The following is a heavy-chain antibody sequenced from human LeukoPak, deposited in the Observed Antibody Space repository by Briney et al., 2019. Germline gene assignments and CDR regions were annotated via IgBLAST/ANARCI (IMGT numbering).Heavy chain of an antibody. J-gene: IGHJ6*02. Sequence: TSETLSLTCTVSGGSISSSSYYWGWIRQPPGKGLEWIGSIYYSGSTYYNPSLKSRVTISVDTSKNQFSLKLSSVTAADTAVYYCAREAGSVTTYSCYYYYGMGVWGQGTTVTVSS. D-gene: IGHD4-17*01. V-gene: IGHV4-39*01. CDR1: GGSISSSSYY. CDR3: AREAGSVTTYSCYYYYGMGV. CDR2: IYYSGST.